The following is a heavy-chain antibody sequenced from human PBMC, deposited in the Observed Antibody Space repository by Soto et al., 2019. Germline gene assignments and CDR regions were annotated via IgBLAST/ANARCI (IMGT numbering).Heavy chain of an antibody. J-gene: IGHJ6*02. Sequence: ASVKVSCKVSGYTLTELSMHWVRQAPGKGLEWMGGFDPEDGETIYAQKFQGRVTMTEDTSTDTAYMELSSLRSEDTAVYYCARGGITIVVVVIMDYYYGMDVWGQGTTVPVSS. CDR2: FDPEDGET. CDR1: GYTLTELS. D-gene: IGHD3-3*01. V-gene: IGHV1-24*01. CDR3: ARGGITIVVVVIMDYYYGMDV.